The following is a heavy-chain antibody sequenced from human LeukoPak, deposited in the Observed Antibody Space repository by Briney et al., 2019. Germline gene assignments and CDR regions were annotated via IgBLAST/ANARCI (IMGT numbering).Heavy chain of an antibody. CDR1: GFTFSSYA. D-gene: IGHD3-10*01. V-gene: IGHV3-23*01. J-gene: IGHJ5*02. CDR3: ARTSPLWFGELFKFDP. Sequence: GGSLRLSCAASGFTFSSYAMSWVRQAPGKGLEWVSAISGSGDSTYYADSVKGRFTISRDNSKNTLYLQMNSLRAEDTAVYYCARTSPLWFGELFKFDPWGQGTLVTVSS. CDR2: ISGSGDST.